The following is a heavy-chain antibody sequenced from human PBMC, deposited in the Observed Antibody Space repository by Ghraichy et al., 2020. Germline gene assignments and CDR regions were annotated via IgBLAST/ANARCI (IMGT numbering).Heavy chain of an antibody. V-gene: IGHV4-30-4*01. CDR2: IYYSGST. CDR1: GGSISSGDYY. CDR3: AREDFYGSGSFSGA. J-gene: IGHJ5*02. Sequence: SETLSLTCTVSGGSISSGDYYWSWIRQPPGKGLEWIGYIYYSGSTYYNPSLKSRVTISVDTSKNQFSLKLSSVTAADTAVYYCAREDFYGSGSFSGAWGQGTLVTVSS. D-gene: IGHD3-10*01.